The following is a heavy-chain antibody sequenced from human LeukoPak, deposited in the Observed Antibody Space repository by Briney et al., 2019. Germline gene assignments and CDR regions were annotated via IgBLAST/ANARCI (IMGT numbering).Heavy chain of an antibody. Sequence: GGSLRLSCAASGLTFSSHWMNWVRQAPGKGLEWVANINQDGSEKYYADSVKGRFTISRDNTKNSLYLQMNSLRAEDTAVYYCARDPDMVRGVNFDYWGQGTLVTVSS. CDR1: GLTFSSHW. J-gene: IGHJ4*02. CDR2: INQDGSEK. V-gene: IGHV3-7*03. CDR3: ARDPDMVRGVNFDY. D-gene: IGHD3-10*01.